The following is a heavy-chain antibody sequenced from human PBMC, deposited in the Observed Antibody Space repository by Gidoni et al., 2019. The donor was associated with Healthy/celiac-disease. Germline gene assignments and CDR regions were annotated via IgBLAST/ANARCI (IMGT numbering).Heavy chain of an antibody. CDR3: ASDLYGSSDLGY. CDR1: GDTFTGYY. Sequence: QAQLVQSGAEVKKPGASGKGPCKASGDTFTGYYMHWVRQAPGQGLEWMGWSNPNSGGTNYAQKFQGWVTMTRDTSISTAYMELSRLRSDDTAVYYCASDLYGSSDLGYWGQGTLVTVSS. D-gene: IGHD2-15*01. J-gene: IGHJ4*02. CDR2: SNPNSGGT. V-gene: IGHV1-2*04.